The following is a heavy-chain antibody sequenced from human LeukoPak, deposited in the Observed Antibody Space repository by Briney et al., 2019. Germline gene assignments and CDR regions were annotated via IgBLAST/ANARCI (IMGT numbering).Heavy chain of an antibody. Sequence: PGGSLRLSCAASGFTFSSYSMNWVRQAPGKGLEWVSSISSSSSYIYYAGSVKGRFTVSRDNAKNTLYLQMNSLRVEDTAMYYCTRVFAGDEYSSSGYWGQGTLVTVSS. CDR1: GFTFSSYS. CDR2: ISSSSSYI. D-gene: IGHD6-13*01. V-gene: IGHV3-21*01. CDR3: TRVFAGDEYSSSGY. J-gene: IGHJ4*02.